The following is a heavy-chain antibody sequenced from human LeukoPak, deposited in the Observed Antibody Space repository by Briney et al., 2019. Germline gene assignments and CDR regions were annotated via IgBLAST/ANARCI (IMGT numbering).Heavy chain of an antibody. Sequence: PSETLSLTCSVSGDSISSSNFHWGWIRPSPGKGLEWIGTIDCRGRTFYNPSLNNRVTISADTSRNQLSLKLSSVTATDTAIYYCVRRVNTYGGWFDRWGQGALVTVSS. CDR3: VRRVNTYGGWFDR. CDR1: GDSISSSNFH. J-gene: IGHJ5*02. D-gene: IGHD5-18*01. V-gene: IGHV4-39*01. CDR2: IDCRGRT.